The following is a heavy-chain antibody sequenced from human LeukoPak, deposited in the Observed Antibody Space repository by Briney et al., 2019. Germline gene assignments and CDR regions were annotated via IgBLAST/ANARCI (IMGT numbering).Heavy chain of an antibody. CDR2: IYHSGTT. J-gene: IGHJ4*02. V-gene: IGHV4-38-2*01. Sequence: PSETLSLTCAVSGYSISSSYYWGWIRQPPGKGLEWIGYIYHSGTTYYNPSLKSRGTMSVDTFKNQFSLKLSSVTAADTAVYYCASGITMIVVAHWGQGILVTVSS. CDR3: ASGITMIVVAH. CDR1: GYSISSSYY. D-gene: IGHD3-22*01.